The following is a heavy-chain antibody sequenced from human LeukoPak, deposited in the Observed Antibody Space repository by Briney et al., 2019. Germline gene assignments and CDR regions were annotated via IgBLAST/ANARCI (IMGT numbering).Heavy chain of an antibody. D-gene: IGHD6-25*01. CDR2: IYYSGST. J-gene: IGHJ4*02. V-gene: IGHV4-30-4*08. CDR1: GGSISSGDYY. Sequence: PSETLSLTCTVSGGSISSGDYYWSWIRQPPGKGLEWIGYIYYSGSTYYNPSLKSRVTRSVDTSKNQFSLKLSSVTAADTAVYYCAVVTSSAGDFDYWGQGTLVTVSS. CDR3: AVVTSSAGDFDY.